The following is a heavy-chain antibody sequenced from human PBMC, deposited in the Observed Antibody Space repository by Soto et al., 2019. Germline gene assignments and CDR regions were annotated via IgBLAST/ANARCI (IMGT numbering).Heavy chain of an antibody. CDR3: ARCSTTMVRGKKQYYYYGMDV. CDR2: IIPIFGTA. CDR1: GGTFSSYA. Sequence: GASVKVSCKASGGTFSSYAISWVRQAPGQGLEWMGGIIPIFGTANHAQKFQGRVTITADESTSTAYMELSSLRSEVRAEYYCARCSTTMVRGKKQYYYYGMDVWGQGTTVTVSS. J-gene: IGHJ6*02. V-gene: IGHV1-69*13. D-gene: IGHD3-10*01.